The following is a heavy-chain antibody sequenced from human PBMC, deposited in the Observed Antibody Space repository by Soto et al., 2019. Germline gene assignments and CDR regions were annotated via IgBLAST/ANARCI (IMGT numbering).Heavy chain of an antibody. Sequence: GGSLRLSCAASGFTFSSYGIHWVRQAPGKGLEWVAVISYDGGNKHYADSVQGRFTISRDNSKNTLYLQMNSLRAEDTAVYYCAKDTYCFDSSGYYVFDSWGQGTLVTVSS. V-gene: IGHV3-30*18. CDR3: AKDTYCFDSSGYYVFDS. CDR2: ISYDGGNK. CDR1: GFTFSSYG. D-gene: IGHD3-22*01. J-gene: IGHJ4*02.